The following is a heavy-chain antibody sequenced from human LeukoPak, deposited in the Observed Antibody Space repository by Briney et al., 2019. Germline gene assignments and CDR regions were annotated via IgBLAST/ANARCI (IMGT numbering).Heavy chain of an antibody. V-gene: IGHV5-51*01. CDR3: ARASRDGYNQNFDH. CDR1: GYSFTYYW. Sequence: GESPKISCKGSGYSFTYYWIGWVRQMPGKGLEWMGIIYPGGSETRYDPSFQGQVTISADRSTSTAYLQWSSLRASDTAMYYCARASRDGYNQNFDHWGQGTLVTVSS. D-gene: IGHD5-24*01. CDR2: IYPGGSET. J-gene: IGHJ4*02.